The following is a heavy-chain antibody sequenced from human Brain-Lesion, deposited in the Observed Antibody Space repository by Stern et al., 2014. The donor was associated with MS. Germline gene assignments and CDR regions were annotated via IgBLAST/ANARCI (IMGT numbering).Heavy chain of an antibody. CDR3: ARGAYTRKNPTSDYFFRMDV. V-gene: IGHV3-30*04. CDR2: ISSDGTNR. CDR1: GFTFTYYA. D-gene: IGHD2-2*02. Sequence: VQLVESGGGVVQPGTSLRLSCSASGFTFTYYAIHWVRQAPGKGLQWVSFISSDGTNRYYADSLKGRFTISRDNSRSTLFLQVNSLRPEDTAVYFCARGAYTRKNPTSDYFFRMDVWGQGTTVIVSS. J-gene: IGHJ6*02.